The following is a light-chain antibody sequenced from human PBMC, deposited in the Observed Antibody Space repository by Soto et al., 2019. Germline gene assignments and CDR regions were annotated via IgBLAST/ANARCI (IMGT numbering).Light chain of an antibody. CDR1: QSINSW. CDR3: LQYSSHSWT. Sequence: DIPMTQSPSTLSASVGDRVTITCRASQSINSWLAWYQHKPGKAPKLLIYKASSLESGVPSRFSGSGSGTEFTLTINTLQPEDFASYHCLQYSSHSWTFGQETKVEMK. V-gene: IGKV1-5*03. J-gene: IGKJ1*01. CDR2: KAS.